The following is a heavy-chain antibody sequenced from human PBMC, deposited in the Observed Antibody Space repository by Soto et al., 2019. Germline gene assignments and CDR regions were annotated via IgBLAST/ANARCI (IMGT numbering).Heavy chain of an antibody. CDR2: ISWNRGSI. CDR1: GFTFDDYA. CDR3: AKGLVRAYRGSFDY. D-gene: IGHD3-10*01. V-gene: IGHV3-9*01. Sequence: EVQLVESGGGLVQPGRSLRLSCAASGFTFDDYAMHWVRQAPGKGLEWVSGISWNRGSIGYADSVKGRFTISRDNAKNSLYQQMNSRRAEDTALYYGAKGLVRAYRGSFDYWGQGTLVTVSS. J-gene: IGHJ4*02.